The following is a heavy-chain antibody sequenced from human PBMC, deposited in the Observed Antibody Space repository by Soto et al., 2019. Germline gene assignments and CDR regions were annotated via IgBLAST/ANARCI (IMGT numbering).Heavy chain of an antibody. CDR2: IYYSGST. V-gene: IGHV4-59*01. D-gene: IGHD1-26*01. CDR3: ARDLGRIPLAYYAGLNDY. Sequence: SETLSLTCTVSGGSISSYYWSWIRQPPGKGLEWIGYIYYSGSTNYNPSLKSRVTISVDTSKNQFSLKLSSVTAADTAVYYCARDLGRIPLAYYAGLNDYWGQGTLVTVSS. J-gene: IGHJ4*02. CDR1: GGSISSYY.